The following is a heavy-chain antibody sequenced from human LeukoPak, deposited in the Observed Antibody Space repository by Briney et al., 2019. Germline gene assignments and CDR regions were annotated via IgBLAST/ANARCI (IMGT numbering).Heavy chain of an antibody. CDR1: GYTFTSYA. V-gene: IGHV7-4-1*02. CDR2: INTNTGNP. J-gene: IGHJ4*02. D-gene: IGHD6-19*01. Sequence: ASVKVSCKASGYTFTSYAMNWVRQAPGQGLEWMGWINTNTGNPTYAQGFTGRFVFSLDTSVSTAYLQISSLKAEDTAVYYCARTGYSSGWYDKDFDYWGQGTLVTVSS. CDR3: ARTGYSSGWYDKDFDY.